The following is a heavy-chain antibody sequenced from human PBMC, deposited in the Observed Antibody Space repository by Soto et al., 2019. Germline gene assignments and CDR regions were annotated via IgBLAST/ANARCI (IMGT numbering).Heavy chain of an antibody. D-gene: IGHD6-13*01. CDR2: IYSGGST. Sequence: GESLRLSCAASGFTVSSNYMSWVRQAPGKGLEWVSVIYSGGSTYYADSVKGRFTISRDNSKNTLYLQMNSLRAEDTAVYYCARDLLAAAGTGYWGQGTLVTVSS. V-gene: IGHV3-53*01. CDR1: GFTVSSNY. CDR3: ARDLLAAAGTGY. J-gene: IGHJ4*02.